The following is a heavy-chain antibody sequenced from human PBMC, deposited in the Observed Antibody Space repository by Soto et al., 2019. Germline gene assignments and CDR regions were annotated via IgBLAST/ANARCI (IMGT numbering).Heavy chain of an antibody. V-gene: IGHV3-21*01. J-gene: IGHJ4*02. CDR3: ARVTIFGVVDY. Sequence: GGSLRLSCAASGFTFSTYSMNWVRQAPGKGLEWVSSIGSSTSYIYYADSVKGRFTISRDNANNSLYLQMNSLRAEDTAVYYCARVTIFGVVDYWGQGTLVTVSS. CDR1: GFTFSTYS. D-gene: IGHD3-3*01. CDR2: IGSSTSYI.